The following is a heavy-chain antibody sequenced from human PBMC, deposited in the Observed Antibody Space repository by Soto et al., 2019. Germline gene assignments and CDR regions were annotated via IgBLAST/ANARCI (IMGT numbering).Heavy chain of an antibody. CDR2: INPNSGGT. J-gene: IGHJ6*02. D-gene: IGHD5-18*01. CDR1: GYTFTGYY. CDR3: ARAAGYSYGFDCYYGMDV. Sequence: QVQLVQSGAEVKKPGASVKVSCKASGYTFTGYYMHWVRQAPGQGLEWMGWINPNSGGTNYAQKFQGRVTMTRDTSISTAYMELSRLRSDDTAVYYCARAAGYSYGFDCYYGMDVWGQGTTVTVSS. V-gene: IGHV1-2*02.